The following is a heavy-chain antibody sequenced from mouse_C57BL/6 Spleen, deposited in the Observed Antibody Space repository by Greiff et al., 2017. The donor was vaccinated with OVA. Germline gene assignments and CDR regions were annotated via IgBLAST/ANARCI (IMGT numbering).Heavy chain of an antibody. CDR1: GFNIKDDY. D-gene: IGHD2-4*01. Sequence: EVQLQQSGAELVRPGASVKLSCTASGFNIKDDYMHWVKQRPEQGLEWIGWIDPENGDTEYASKFQGKATITADTSSNTAYLQLSSLTSEDTAVYYCIDYEGFAYWGQGTLVTVSA. CDR2: IDPENGDT. V-gene: IGHV14-4*01. J-gene: IGHJ3*01. CDR3: IDYEGFAY.